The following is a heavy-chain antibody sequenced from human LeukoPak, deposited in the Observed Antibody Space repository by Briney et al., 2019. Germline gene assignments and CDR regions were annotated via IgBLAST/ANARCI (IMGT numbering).Heavy chain of an antibody. J-gene: IGHJ4*02. V-gene: IGHV3-23*01. CDR3: AKDPYDSSYFDY. CDR2: ISGSGGST. Sequence: GGSLRLSCAASGFTFSSHAMSWVRQAPGKGLEWVSAISGSGGSTYYADSVKGRFTISRDNSKNTLYLQMNSLRAEDTAVYYCAKDPYDSSYFDYWGQGTLVTVSS. CDR1: GFTFSSHA. D-gene: IGHD3-22*01.